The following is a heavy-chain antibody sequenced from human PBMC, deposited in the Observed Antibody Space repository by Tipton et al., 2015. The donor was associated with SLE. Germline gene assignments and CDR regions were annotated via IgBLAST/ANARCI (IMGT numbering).Heavy chain of an antibody. CDR1: GFTFSSYG. Sequence: RSLRLSCAASGFTFSSYGMHWVRQAPGKGLEWVAVTWYDGSNKYYEDSVKGRFTISRDNSKNTLHLQMNSLRAEDTAVYYCTGSYRAFDIWGQGTMVPVSS. CDR3: TGSYRAFDI. D-gene: IGHD3-10*01. J-gene: IGHJ3*02. CDR2: TWYDGSNK. V-gene: IGHV3-33*01.